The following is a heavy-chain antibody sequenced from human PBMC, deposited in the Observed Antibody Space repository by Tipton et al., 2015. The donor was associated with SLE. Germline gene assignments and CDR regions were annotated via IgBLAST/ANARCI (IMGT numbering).Heavy chain of an antibody. CDR1: GFSFSDYA. Sequence: GSLRLSCEASGFSFSDYAMSWVRQSPEKGLQWVSAITGSGGNTYYTDSLKGRFTISRDNSKNTLFLQMNSLRAEDTAVYFCAKDDDVAGLFYFASWGQGTLVTVSS. D-gene: IGHD6-19*01. V-gene: IGHV3-23*01. CDR3: AKDDDVAGLFYFAS. J-gene: IGHJ4*02. CDR2: ITGSGGNT.